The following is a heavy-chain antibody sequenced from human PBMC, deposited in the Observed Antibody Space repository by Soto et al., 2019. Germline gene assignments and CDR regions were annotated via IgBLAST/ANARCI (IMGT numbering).Heavy chain of an antibody. Sequence: QVQLVQSGAEVKKPGASVKVSCKASGYTFTSYYMHWVRQAPGQGLEWMGIINPSGGSTSYEQKFQGRVTMTRDTSTSTVYMELSSLRSEDTAVYYCARETPGYCSGGSCFDYWGQGTLVTVSS. CDR2: INPSGGST. V-gene: IGHV1-46*03. CDR3: ARETPGYCSGGSCFDY. D-gene: IGHD2-15*01. CDR1: GYTFTSYY. J-gene: IGHJ4*02.